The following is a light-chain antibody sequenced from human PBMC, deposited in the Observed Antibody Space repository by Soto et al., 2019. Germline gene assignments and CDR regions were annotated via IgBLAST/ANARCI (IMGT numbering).Light chain of an antibody. Sequence: SYELTQPPSVSVATGKTARITCGGYNIGSKSVHWYQQKPGQAPVLVIYYDNDRPSGIPERFSGSNSGNTATLTISRVEAGDEAYYYCQVWDSSSDHVVFGGGTKLTV. CDR1: NIGSKS. V-gene: IGLV3-21*04. CDR3: QVWDSSSDHVV. CDR2: YDN. J-gene: IGLJ2*01.